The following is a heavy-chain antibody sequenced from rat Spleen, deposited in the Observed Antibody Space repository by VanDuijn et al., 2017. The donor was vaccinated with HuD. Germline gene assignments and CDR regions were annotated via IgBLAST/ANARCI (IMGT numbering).Heavy chain of an antibody. D-gene: IGHD1-4*01. CDR1: GFSLTSHH. CDR2: IWNTGGT. CDR3: ARDYYPGITTYWFAY. Sequence: QVQLEESGPGLVQPSQTLSLTCTVSGFSLTSHHVHWVRQPPGKGLEWMGVIWNTGGTRYNSALKSRLSISKDTSKSQVFLKMNSLQTEDTATYYCARDYYPGITTYWFAYWGQGTLVTVSS. V-gene: IGHV2-41*01. J-gene: IGHJ3*01.